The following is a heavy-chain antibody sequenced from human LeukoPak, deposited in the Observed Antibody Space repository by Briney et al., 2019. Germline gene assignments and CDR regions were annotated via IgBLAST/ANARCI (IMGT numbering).Heavy chain of an antibody. CDR3: ARDYSGYSYGYAYYGMDV. Sequence: PGGSLRLSCAASGFTFSSYGMHWVRQAPGKGLQWVTLIWYDGSKTDYADSVKGRFTISRDNSKNTLYLQMNSLRAEDTAVYYCARDYSGYSYGYAYYGMDVWGQGTTVTVSS. V-gene: IGHV3-30*02. CDR2: IWYDGSKT. CDR1: GFTFSSYG. D-gene: IGHD5-18*01. J-gene: IGHJ6*02.